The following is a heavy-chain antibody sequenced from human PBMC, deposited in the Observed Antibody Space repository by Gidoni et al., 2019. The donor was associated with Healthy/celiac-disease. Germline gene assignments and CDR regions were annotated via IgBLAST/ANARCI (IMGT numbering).Heavy chain of an antibody. J-gene: IGHJ5*02. CDR1: GFTFLSYG. CDR3: ARELWFGELLENWFDP. Sequence: QVQLVESGGGVFQPGRSLRLFCAASGFTFLSYGMHWVRQAPGKGLGWGAVRWYDGSNKYYADSVKGRFTISRDKSKNTLYLQMNSLRAEDTAVYYCARELWFGELLENWFDPWGQGTLVTVSS. V-gene: IGHV3-33*01. CDR2: RWYDGSNK. D-gene: IGHD3-10*01.